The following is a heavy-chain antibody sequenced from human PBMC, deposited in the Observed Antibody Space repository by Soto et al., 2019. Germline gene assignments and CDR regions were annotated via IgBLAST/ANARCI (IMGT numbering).Heavy chain of an antibody. Sequence: VESLKISCKGSGYSFTSYWIGWVRQMPGKGLEWMGIIYPGDSDTSYSQSFPGQVTISADKSISTAYLQWSSLKASDTTMYYCASRITMHGGMDVWGKGNTVTVAS. D-gene: IGHD3-10*01. J-gene: IGHJ6*04. CDR3: ASRITMHGGMDV. V-gene: IGHV5-51*01. CDR1: GYSFTSYW. CDR2: IYPGDSDT.